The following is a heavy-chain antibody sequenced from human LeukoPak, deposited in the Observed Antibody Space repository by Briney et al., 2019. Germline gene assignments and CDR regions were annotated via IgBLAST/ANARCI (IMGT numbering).Heavy chain of an antibody. Sequence: GGSLRLSCAASGFTFSSYGMHWVRQAPGKGLEWVAVIWYDGGNKYYADSVKGRFTISRDNSKNTLYLQMNSLRAEDTAVYYCARGGDILTGYYIRTIDYWGQGTLVTVSS. J-gene: IGHJ4*02. CDR1: GFTFSSYG. D-gene: IGHD3-9*01. V-gene: IGHV3-33*01. CDR2: IWYDGGNK. CDR3: ARGGDILTGYYIRTIDY.